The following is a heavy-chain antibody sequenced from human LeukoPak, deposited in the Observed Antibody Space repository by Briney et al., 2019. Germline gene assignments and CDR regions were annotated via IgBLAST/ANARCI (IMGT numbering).Heavy chain of an antibody. J-gene: IGHJ4*02. CDR2: ISWNSGSI. Sequence: GRSLRLSCAASGFTFDDYATHWVRQAPGKGLEWVSGISWNSGSIGYADSVKGRFTISRDNAKNSLYLQMNSLRAEDTALYYCAKDDGSGSYYFESVDYWGQGTLVTVSS. CDR1: GFTFDDYA. CDR3: AKDDGSGSYYFESVDY. D-gene: IGHD3-10*01. V-gene: IGHV3-9*01.